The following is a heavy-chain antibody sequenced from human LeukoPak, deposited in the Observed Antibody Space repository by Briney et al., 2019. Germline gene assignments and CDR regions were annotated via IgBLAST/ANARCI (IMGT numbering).Heavy chain of an antibody. V-gene: IGHV3-30*02. J-gene: IGHJ4*02. CDR2: IRYDGSNK. Sequence: GGSLRLSCAASGFTFSSYGMHWVRQAPGKGLEWVAFIRYDGSNKYYADSVKGRFTISRDNSKNTLYLQMNSLRAEDTAVYYCAKRSYYGSGSPSTFDYWGQGTLVTVSS. CDR1: GFTFSSYG. CDR3: AKRSYYGSGSPSTFDY. D-gene: IGHD3-10*01.